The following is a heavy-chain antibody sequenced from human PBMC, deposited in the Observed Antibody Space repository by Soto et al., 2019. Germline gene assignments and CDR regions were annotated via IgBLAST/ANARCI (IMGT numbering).Heavy chain of an antibody. D-gene: IGHD3-10*01. Sequence: QVQLQESGPGLVNSSGTLFLTSGVSGGSISSSSWWSWVRMPPGMGLAWIGEIYHSGNTDYNPSLKSRVTMSVEKYRHQLSLKLRSVTAAVRAGDSGTRRWGEARADYWGQGTLVTVSS. J-gene: IGHJ4*02. CDR2: IYHSGNT. CDR3: TRRWGEARADY. CDR1: GGSISSSSW. V-gene: IGHV4-4*02.